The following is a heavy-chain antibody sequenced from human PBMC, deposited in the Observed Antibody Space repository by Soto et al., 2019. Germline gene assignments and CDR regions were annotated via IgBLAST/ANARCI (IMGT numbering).Heavy chain of an antibody. CDR1: GVSISSSSYY. V-gene: IGHV4-39*01. Sequence: PSETLSLTCTVSGVSISSSSYYWGWIRQPPGKGLEWIGSICYSGSTYYNPSLKSRVTISVDTSKNQFSLKLSSVTAADTAVYYGERPRSGGSNYSGFCHDYYSDMGVWGQGTMVTVSS. J-gene: IGHJ6*02. CDR3: ERPRSGGSNYSGFCHDYYSDMGV. D-gene: IGHD2-15*01. CDR2: ICYSGST.